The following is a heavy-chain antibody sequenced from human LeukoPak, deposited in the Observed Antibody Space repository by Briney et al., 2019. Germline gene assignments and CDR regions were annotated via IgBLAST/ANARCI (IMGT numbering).Heavy chain of an antibody. CDR2: ISAYNGNT. J-gene: IGHJ4*02. Sequence: ASVKVSCKASGYTFTSYGISWVRQAPGQGLEWMGWISAYNGNTHYAQKFQGRVTMTRNTSISTAYMELSSLRSEDTAVYYCARVGRNIRPRYYFDYWGQGTLVTVSS. D-gene: IGHD2/OR15-2a*01. V-gene: IGHV1-18*01. CDR3: ARVGRNIRPRYYFDY. CDR1: GYTFTSYG.